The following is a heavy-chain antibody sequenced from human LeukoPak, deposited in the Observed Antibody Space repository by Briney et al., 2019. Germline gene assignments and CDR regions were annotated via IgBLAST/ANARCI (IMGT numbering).Heavy chain of an antibody. CDR2: INPSGGST. D-gene: IGHD3-3*01. J-gene: IGHJ4*02. V-gene: IGHV1-46*01. CDR1: GYTFTSYY. CDR3: ARGDDFWSGYSASFDY. Sequence: ASVKVSCKASGYTFTSYYMHWVRQAPGQGLEWMGIINPSGGSTSYAQKFQGRVTMTRDTSTSTVYMELGSLRSEDTAVYYCARGDDFWSGYSASFDYWGQGTLVTVSS.